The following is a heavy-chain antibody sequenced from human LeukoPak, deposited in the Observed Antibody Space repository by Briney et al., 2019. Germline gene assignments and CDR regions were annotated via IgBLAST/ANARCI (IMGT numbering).Heavy chain of an antibody. J-gene: IGHJ2*01. CDR2: INPNSGGT. V-gene: IGHV1-2*02. CDR1: GYTFTGYY. Sequence: RGPVKVSCKASGYTFTGYYMHWVRQAPGQGLEWMGWINPNSGGTNYAQKFQGRVTMTRDTSSSTAYMEMSRLRSDDTAVYYCARSYGDYLGFLWYFDLWGRGTLVTVSS. CDR3: ARSYGDYLGFLWYFDL. D-gene: IGHD4-17*01.